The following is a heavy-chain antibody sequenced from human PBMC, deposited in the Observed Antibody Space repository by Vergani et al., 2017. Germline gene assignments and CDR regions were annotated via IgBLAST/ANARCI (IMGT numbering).Heavy chain of an antibody. CDR1: GYTFTSYG. Sequence: QVQLVQSGAEVKKPGASVKVSCKASGYTFTSYGISWVRQAPGQGLEWMGGIIPIFGTANYAQKFQGRVTITADESTSTAYMELRSLRSDDTAVYYCARDGDGYKLGIWGQGTMVTVSS. J-gene: IGHJ3*02. CDR2: IIPIFGTA. V-gene: IGHV1-69*13. D-gene: IGHD5-24*01. CDR3: ARDGDGYKLGI.